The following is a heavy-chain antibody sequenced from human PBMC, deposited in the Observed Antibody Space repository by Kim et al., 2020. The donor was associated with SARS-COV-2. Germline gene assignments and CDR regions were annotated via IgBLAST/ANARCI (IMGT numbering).Heavy chain of an antibody. Sequence: GGSLRLSCAASGFTFSSYWMSWVRQAPGKGLEWVANIKQDGSEKYYVDSVKGRFTISRDNAKNSLYLQMNSLRAEDTAVYYCARGGGLVATIIFFDDWGQGTLVTVSS. CDR1: GFTFSSYW. J-gene: IGHJ4*02. D-gene: IGHD5-12*01. CDR3: ARGGGLVATIIFFDD. CDR2: IKQDGSEK. V-gene: IGHV3-7*01.